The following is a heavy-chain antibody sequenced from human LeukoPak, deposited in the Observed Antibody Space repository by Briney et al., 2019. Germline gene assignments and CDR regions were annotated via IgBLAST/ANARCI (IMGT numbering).Heavy chain of an antibody. J-gene: IGHJ4*02. CDR1: GGSFSGYY. CDR3: ASLLQWGLQPHFDY. CDR2: INHSGST. Sequence: SETLSLTCAVYGGSFSGYYWSWIRQPPGKGLEWIGEINHSGSTSYNPSLKSRVTISVDTSKNQFSLKLSSVTAADTAVYYYASLLQWGLQPHFDYWGQGTLVTVSS. D-gene: IGHD1-26*01. V-gene: IGHV4-34*01.